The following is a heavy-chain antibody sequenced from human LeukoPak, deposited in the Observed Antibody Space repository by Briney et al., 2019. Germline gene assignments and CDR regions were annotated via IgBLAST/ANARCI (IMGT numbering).Heavy chain of an antibody. Sequence: GSLRLSCAASGFTFSSYSMNWVRQAPGKGLEWVSSISSSSSYIYYADSVKGRFTMSRDNAKNSLYLQMNSLRAEDTAVYYCARETTYCGGDCFDAFDIWGQGTMVTVSS. J-gene: IGHJ3*02. V-gene: IGHV3-21*01. CDR1: GFTFSSYS. CDR2: ISSSSSYI. CDR3: ARETTYCGGDCFDAFDI. D-gene: IGHD2-21*02.